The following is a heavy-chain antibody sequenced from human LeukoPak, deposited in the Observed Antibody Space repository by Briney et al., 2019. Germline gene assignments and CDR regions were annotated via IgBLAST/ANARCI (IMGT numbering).Heavy chain of an antibody. CDR2: IGISSGNT. Sequence: GGSLRLSCTASGFPFRDYSMNWVRQAPGKGLEWISYIGISSGNTKYADSVRGRFTISADNAKNSLYLQLNSLRVEDTAVYYCARDHNYAFDNWGQGTLVSVSS. D-gene: IGHD1-1*01. CDR3: ARDHNYAFDN. CDR1: GFPFRDYS. V-gene: IGHV3-48*04. J-gene: IGHJ4*02.